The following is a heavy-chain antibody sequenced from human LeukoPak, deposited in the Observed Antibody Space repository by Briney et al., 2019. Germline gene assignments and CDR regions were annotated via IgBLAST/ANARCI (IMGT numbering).Heavy chain of an antibody. V-gene: IGHV3-30*04. D-gene: IGHD6-19*01. CDR1: GFTFSSYA. CDR3: ARDFSVAGP. CDR2: ISYDGSNK. J-gene: IGHJ5*02. Sequence: PGGSLRLSCAASGFTFSSYAMHWVRQAPGKGLEWVAVISYDGSNKYYADSVKGRFTISRDNSKKTLYLQMNSLRAEDAAVYYCARDFSVAGPWGQGTLVTVSS.